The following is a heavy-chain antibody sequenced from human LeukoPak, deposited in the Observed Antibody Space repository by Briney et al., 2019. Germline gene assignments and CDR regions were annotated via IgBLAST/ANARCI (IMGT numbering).Heavy chain of an antibody. CDR1: GYTFTSYG. V-gene: IGHV1-18*01. CDR3: ARGRRVSWYWYYFDY. Sequence: GASVKVSCKASGYTFTSYGISWVRQAPGQGLEWMGWISAYNGNTNYAQKFQGRVTMTRNTSISTAYMELSSLRSEDTAVYYCARGRRVSWYWYYFDYWGQGTLVTVSS. CDR2: ISAYNGNT. J-gene: IGHJ4*02. D-gene: IGHD6-13*01.